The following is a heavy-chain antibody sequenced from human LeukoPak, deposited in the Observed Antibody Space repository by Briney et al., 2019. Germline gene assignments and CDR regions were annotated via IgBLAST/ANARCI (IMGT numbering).Heavy chain of an antibody. D-gene: IGHD3-16*01. V-gene: IGHV1-69*01. Sequence: GSSVKVSCKASGGTFGSYAISWVRQAPGQGLEWMGGIIPIFGTANYAQKFQGRVTITADESTSTAYMELSSLRSEDTAVYYCATRRGHGGVDYWGQGTLVTVSS. J-gene: IGHJ4*02. CDR1: GGTFGSYA. CDR2: IIPIFGTA. CDR3: ATRRGHGGVDY.